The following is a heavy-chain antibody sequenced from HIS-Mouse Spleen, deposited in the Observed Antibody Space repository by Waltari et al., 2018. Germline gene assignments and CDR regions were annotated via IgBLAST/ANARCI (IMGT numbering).Heavy chain of an antibody. CDR2: RNPNSGNT. J-gene: IGHJ4*02. CDR1: GYTFTSYD. D-gene: IGHD2-8*01. V-gene: IGHV1-8*01. CDR3: ARGGDIVLMVYASSFDY. Sequence: QVQLVQSGAEVKKPGASVTVSCKASGYTFTSYDTNWVRQATGQGLEWMGWRNPNSGNTGYAQKFQGRVTMTRNTSISTAYMELSSLRSEDTAVYYCARGGDIVLMVYASSFDYWGQGTLVTVSS.